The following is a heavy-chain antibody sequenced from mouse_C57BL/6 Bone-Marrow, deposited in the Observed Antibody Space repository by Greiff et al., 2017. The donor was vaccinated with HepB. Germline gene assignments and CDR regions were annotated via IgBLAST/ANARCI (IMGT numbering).Heavy chain of an antibody. CDR1: GYTFTSYW. D-gene: IGHD1-1*01. CDR3: ALLLRYYFDY. Sequence: QVHVKQPGAELVKPGASVKMSCKASGYTFTSYWITWVKQRPGQGLEWIGDIYPGSGSTNYNEKFKSKATLTADKSSSTAYMELRSLTSEDSAVYFCALLLRYYFDYWGQGTTLTVSS. V-gene: IGHV1-55*01. CDR2: IYPGSGST. J-gene: IGHJ2*01.